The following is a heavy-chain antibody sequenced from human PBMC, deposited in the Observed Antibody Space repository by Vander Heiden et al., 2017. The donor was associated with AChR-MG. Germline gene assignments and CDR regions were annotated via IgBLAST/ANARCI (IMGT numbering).Heavy chain of an antibody. J-gene: IGHJ4*02. CDR3: ARENSDY. Sequence: QVQLVESGAGVVQPGTSLRLSCAASGVSVRSYGMNWVRQAPGKGLEWVAVRWYDGSNKYYADSVKGRFTISRDNSKNTLYLQMNSLRAEDTAVYYCARENSDYWGQGTLVTVSS. CDR1: GVSVRSYG. V-gene: IGHV3-33*01. CDR2: RWYDGSNK.